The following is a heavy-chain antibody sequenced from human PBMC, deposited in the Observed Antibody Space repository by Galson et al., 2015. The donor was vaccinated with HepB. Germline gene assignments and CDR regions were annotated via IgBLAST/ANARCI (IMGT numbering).Heavy chain of an antibody. CDR2: IYYSGST. D-gene: IGHD2-2*01. V-gene: IGHV4-39*07. Sequence: SETLSLTCTVSGGSISSSSYYWGWIRQPPGKGLEWIGSIYYSGSTNYNPSLKSRVTISVDTSKNQFSLKLRSVTAADTAMYYCARSQYCSSTSCYFRGAYGMDVWGQGTTVTVSS. CDR1: GGSISSSSYY. CDR3: ARSQYCSSTSCYFRGAYGMDV. J-gene: IGHJ6*02.